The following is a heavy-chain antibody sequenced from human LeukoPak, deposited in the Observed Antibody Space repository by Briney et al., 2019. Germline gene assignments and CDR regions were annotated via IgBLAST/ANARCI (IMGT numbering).Heavy chain of an antibody. CDR3: AKDSNGDYFFDFFFDY. D-gene: IGHD4-17*01. Sequence: PGGSLRLSCAASGFTFSSYGMHWVRQAPGKGLEWVAVISYDGSNKYYADSVKGRFTISRDNSKNTLYLQMNSLRAEDTAVYYCAKDSNGDYFFDFFFDYWAREPWSPSPQ. CDR2: ISYDGSNK. V-gene: IGHV3-30*18. CDR1: GFTFSSYG. J-gene: IGHJ4*02.